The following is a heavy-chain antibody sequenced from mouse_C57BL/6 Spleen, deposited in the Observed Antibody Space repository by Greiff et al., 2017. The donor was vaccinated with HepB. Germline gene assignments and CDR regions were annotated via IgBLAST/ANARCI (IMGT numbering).Heavy chain of an antibody. CDR1: GISITTGNYR. CDR3: ARIYDGYYDYAMDY. D-gene: IGHD2-3*01. V-gene: IGHV3-5*01. CDR2: IYYSGTI. J-gene: IGHJ4*01. Sequence: DVKLVESGPGLVKPSQPVFLPCTVTGISITTGNYRWSWIRQFPGNKLEWIGYIYYSGTITYNPSLTSRTTITRDTPKNQFFLEMNSLTAEDTATYYCARIYDGYYDYAMDYWGQGTSVTVSS.